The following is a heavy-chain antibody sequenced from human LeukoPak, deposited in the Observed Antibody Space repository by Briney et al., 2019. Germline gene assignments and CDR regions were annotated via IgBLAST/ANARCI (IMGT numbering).Heavy chain of an antibody. CDR3: AKGGVSSGSYYFDY. V-gene: IGHV3-23*01. D-gene: IGHD3-22*01. Sequence: PGGSLRLSCAASGFTFSSYAMSWVRQAPGKGLEWVSAISGSGGSTYYADSVKGRFTISRDNSKNTLYPQMNSLRAEDTAVYYCAKGGVSSGSYYFDYWGQGTLVTVSS. CDR2: ISGSGGST. CDR1: GFTFSSYA. J-gene: IGHJ4*02.